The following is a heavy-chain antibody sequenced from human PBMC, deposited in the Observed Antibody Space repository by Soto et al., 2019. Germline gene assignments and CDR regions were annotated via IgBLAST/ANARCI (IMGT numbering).Heavy chain of an antibody. J-gene: IGHJ6*02. Sequence: PGESLKISCKGSGYSFTSYWISWVRQMPGKGLEWMGRIDPSDSYTNCSPSFQGHVTISADKSISTAYLQWSSLKASDTAMYYCANIWFGELLCMDVWGQGTTVTVS. D-gene: IGHD3-10*01. V-gene: IGHV5-10-1*01. CDR1: GYSFTSYW. CDR3: ANIWFGELLCMDV. CDR2: IDPSDSYT.